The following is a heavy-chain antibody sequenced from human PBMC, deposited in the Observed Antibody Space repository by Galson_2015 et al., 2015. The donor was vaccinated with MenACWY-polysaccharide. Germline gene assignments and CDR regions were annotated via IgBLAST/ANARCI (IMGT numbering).Heavy chain of an antibody. J-gene: IGHJ5*02. Sequence: PALVKPTQTLTLTCTVSGFSLSNARMGVGWIRQPPGKALEWLAHIFSNDEKSYSTSLKSRLTISKDTSKSQVVLTMTNMDPVDTATYYCARAKYSSTWYNWFDPWGQGTLVTVSS. CDR1: GFSLSNARMG. D-gene: IGHD6-13*01. CDR3: ARAKYSSTWYNWFDP. V-gene: IGHV2-26*01. CDR2: IFSNDEK.